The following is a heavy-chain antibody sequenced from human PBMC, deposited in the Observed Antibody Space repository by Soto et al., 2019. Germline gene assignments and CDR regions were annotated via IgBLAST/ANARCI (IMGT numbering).Heavy chain of an antibody. Sequence: QVQLVQSGAEVKKPGSSVKVSCKASGGTFSSYAISWVRQAPGQGLEWMGWISAYNGNTNYAQKLQGRVTMTKDTSTSTAYMELRSLRSDDTAVYYCAREAVTYSSGWYGWFDPWGQGTLVTVSS. CDR2: ISAYNGNT. CDR3: AREAVTYSSGWYGWFDP. CDR1: GGTFSSYA. J-gene: IGHJ5*02. V-gene: IGHV1-18*01. D-gene: IGHD6-19*01.